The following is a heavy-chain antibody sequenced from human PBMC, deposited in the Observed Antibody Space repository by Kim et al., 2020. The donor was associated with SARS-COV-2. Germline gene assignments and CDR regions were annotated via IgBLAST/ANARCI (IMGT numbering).Heavy chain of an antibody. CDR1: GFTFSSYW. V-gene: IGHV3-7*01. CDR2: IKQDGSEK. Sequence: GGSLRLSCAVSGFTFSSYWMSWVRQAPGKGLEWVANIKQDGSEKYYVDSVKGRFTISRDNAKNSLYLQMNSLRAEDTAVYYCARDSSGPDFWSGYSYYYYYYMDVWGKGTTDIVSS. CDR3: ARDSSGPDFWSGYSYYYYYYMDV. J-gene: IGHJ6*03. D-gene: IGHD3-3*01.